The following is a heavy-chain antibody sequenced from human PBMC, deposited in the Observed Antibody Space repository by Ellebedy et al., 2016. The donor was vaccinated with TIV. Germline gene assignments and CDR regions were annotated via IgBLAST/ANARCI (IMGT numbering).Heavy chain of an antibody. CDR1: GFTFSDYY. CDR2: ISTSSGYI. Sequence: GESLKISCAASGFTFSDYYMSWVRQAPGKGLELVSYISTSSGYINYGDSVKGRFTISRDNANSSLFLQMNSLRAEDTAVYHCVRNRYPYSNDYWGQGTQVTVSS. D-gene: IGHD6-13*01. V-gene: IGHV3-11*06. CDR3: VRNRYPYSNDY. J-gene: IGHJ4*02.